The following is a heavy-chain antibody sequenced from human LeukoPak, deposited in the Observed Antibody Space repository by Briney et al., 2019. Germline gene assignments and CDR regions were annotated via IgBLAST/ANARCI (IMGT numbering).Heavy chain of an antibody. J-gene: IGHJ5*02. V-gene: IGHV4-4*07. Sequence: SETLSLTCTVSGGSISSYYWNWIRQPAGKGLEWIGRIYASGTITYNPSLESRVSMSVDTSKNQFSLNLSSVTAADTALYYCARDSGTTGEVKFDPWGQGTLVTVSS. CDR2: IYASGTI. CDR3: ARDSGTTGEVKFDP. CDR1: GGSISSYY. D-gene: IGHD3-10*01.